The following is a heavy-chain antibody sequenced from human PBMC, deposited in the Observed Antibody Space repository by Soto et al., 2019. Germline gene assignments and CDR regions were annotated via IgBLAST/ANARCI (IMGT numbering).Heavy chain of an antibody. CDR3: ARLRRETTGYCGGH. CDR1: GFTFTSYW. J-gene: IGHJ4*02. D-gene: IGHD3-9*01. V-gene: IGHV3-7*04. CDR2: IKEDGSEK. Sequence: EVQLVESGGGLVQPGGSLRLSCAASGFTFTSYWMSWVRQDPEKGLEWVATIKEDGSEKHYVDSVKGRFTISRDNAKNSLSLQLNALRGEDTAVYYCARLRRETTGYCGGHWGQGILVSVSS.